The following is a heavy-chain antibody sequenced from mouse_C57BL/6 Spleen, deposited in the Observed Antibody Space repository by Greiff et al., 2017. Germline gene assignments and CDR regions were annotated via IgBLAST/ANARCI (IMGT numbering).Heavy chain of an antibody. CDR3: ARVYSNYGFAY. D-gene: IGHD2-5*01. CDR1: GFTFSDYY. J-gene: IGHJ3*01. V-gene: IGHV5-12*01. Sequence: EVQVVESGGGLVQPGGSLKLSCAASGFTFSDYYMYWVRQTPEKRLEWVAYISNGGGSTYYPDTVKGRFTISRDNAKNTLYLQMSRLKSEDTAMYYCARVYSNYGFAYWGQGTLVTVSA. CDR2: ISNGGGST.